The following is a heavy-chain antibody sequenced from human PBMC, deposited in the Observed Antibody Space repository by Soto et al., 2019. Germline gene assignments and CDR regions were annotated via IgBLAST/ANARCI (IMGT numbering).Heavy chain of an antibody. CDR1: GFTFSSYG. CDR3: AKDRLVRGVIMGGFDP. J-gene: IGHJ5*02. Sequence: QVQLVESGGGVVQPGRSLRLSCAASGFTFSSYGMHWVRQAPGKGLEWVAVISYDGSNKYYADSVKGRFTISRDNSKNTLYLQMNSLRAEDTAVYYCAKDRLVRGVIMGGFDPWGQGTLVTVSS. V-gene: IGHV3-30*18. CDR2: ISYDGSNK. D-gene: IGHD3-10*01.